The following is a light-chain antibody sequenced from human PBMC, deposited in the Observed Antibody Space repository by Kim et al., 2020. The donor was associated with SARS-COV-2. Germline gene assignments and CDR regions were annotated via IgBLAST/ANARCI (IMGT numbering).Light chain of an antibody. Sequence: SVGDRVTITCQASQDSSNYLNWDQQKPGKAPKLLIYDASNLETGVPSRFSGSGSGTDFTFTISSLQPEDIATYYCQQYDNLPPLTFGGGTKVDIK. CDR3: QQYDNLPPLT. J-gene: IGKJ4*01. CDR1: QDSSNY. CDR2: DAS. V-gene: IGKV1-33*01.